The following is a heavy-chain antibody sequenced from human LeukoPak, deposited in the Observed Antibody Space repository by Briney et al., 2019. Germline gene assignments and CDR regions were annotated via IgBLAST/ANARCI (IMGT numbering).Heavy chain of an antibody. D-gene: IGHD3-22*01. CDR3: ARGDYYDSSRYYGPGAFDI. CDR2: ISGSGGST. CDR1: GFTFSSYA. V-gene: IGHV3-23*01. Sequence: QAGGSLRLSCAASGFTFSSYAMSWVRQAPGKGLEWVSAISGSGGSTYYADSVKGRFTISRDNSKNTLYLQMNSLRAEDTAVYYCARGDYYDSSRYYGPGAFDIWGQGTMVTVSS. J-gene: IGHJ3*02.